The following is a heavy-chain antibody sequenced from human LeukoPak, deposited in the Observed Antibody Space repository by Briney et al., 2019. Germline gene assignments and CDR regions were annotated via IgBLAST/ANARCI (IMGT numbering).Heavy chain of an antibody. CDR2: ISSNGSTI. V-gene: IGHV3-11*01. CDR1: GFTFSDYY. Sequence: PGGSLRLSCAASGFTFSDYYMSWIRQAPGKGLEGVSYISSNGSTIYYADSVKGRFTISRDNAKNSLYLQMNSLRAEDTAVYYCARDLTGYCSGGSCYSWDYWGQGTLVTVSS. D-gene: IGHD2-15*01. J-gene: IGHJ4*02. CDR3: ARDLTGYCSGGSCYSWDY.